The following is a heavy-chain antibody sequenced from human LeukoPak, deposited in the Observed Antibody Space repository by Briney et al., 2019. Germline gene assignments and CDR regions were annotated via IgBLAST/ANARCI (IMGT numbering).Heavy chain of an antibody. CDR3: ARGPIVVVVAAYFDY. CDR1: GGTFISYA. J-gene: IGHJ4*02. V-gene: IGHV1-69*04. CDR2: IIPIFGIA. D-gene: IGHD2-15*01. Sequence: ASVKVSCKASGGTFISYAISWVRQAPGQGLEWMGRIIPIFGIANYAQKFQGRATITADKSTSTAYMELSSLRSEDTAAYYCARGPIVVVVAAYFDYWGQGTLVTVSS.